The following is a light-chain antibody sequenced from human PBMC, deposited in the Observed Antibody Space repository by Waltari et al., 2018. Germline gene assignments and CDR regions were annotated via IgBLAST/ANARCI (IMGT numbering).Light chain of an antibody. CDR3: QKYGSLRGT. V-gene: IGKV3-20*01. CDR1: QSMSKY. J-gene: IGKJ1*01. CDR2: DAS. Sequence: SASQSMSKYLASDHHKPGEVPRLLIYDASSRAAGIPDRFSGSGSGTDYSLAISRLEPEDFAVYDCQKYGSLRGTFGQGTKVDIK.